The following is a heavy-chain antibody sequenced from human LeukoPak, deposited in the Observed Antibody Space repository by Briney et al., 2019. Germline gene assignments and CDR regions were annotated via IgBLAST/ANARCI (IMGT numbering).Heavy chain of an antibody. CDR2: ISGSGGST. CDR1: GFTFSSYA. Sequence: GGSLRLSCAASGFTFSSYAMSWVRQAPGKGLEWVSAISGSGGSTYYADFVKGRFTISRDNSKNTLYLQMNSLRAEDTAVYYCAKLQSDGLRTYYGMDVWGQGTTVTVSS. CDR3: AKLQSDGLRTYYGMDV. J-gene: IGHJ6*02. V-gene: IGHV3-23*01. D-gene: IGHD4-17*01.